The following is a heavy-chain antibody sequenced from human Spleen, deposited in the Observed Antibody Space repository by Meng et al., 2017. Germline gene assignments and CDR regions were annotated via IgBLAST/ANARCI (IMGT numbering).Heavy chain of an antibody. CDR2: ISVSGSYI. CDR1: GFTFSSYT. D-gene: IGHD6-19*01. V-gene: IGHV3-21*04. Sequence: GESLKISCDASGFTFSSYTMNWVRQAPGKGLEWVSSISVSGSYIFYGDSVKGRFTISRDNTKNSLYLQMNSLRAEDTAVYYCAKDPQYSSGWFFYYFDYWGQGTPVTVSS. CDR3: AKDPQYSSGWFFYYFDY. J-gene: IGHJ4*02.